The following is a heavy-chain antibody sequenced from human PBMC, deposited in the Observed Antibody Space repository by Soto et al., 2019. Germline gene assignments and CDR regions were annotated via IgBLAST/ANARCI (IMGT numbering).Heavy chain of an antibody. CDR2: INPNSGGT. J-gene: IGHJ5*02. V-gene: IGHV1-2*04. D-gene: IGHD3-10*01. Sequence: ASVKVSCKASGYTFTGYYIHWLRQAPGQGPEWMGWINPNSGGTNYAQKFQGWVTMTRDTSISTAYMELSRLTSDDTAVYYCARAKLVGYRGSGTQNWFDPWGQGTLVTVSS. CDR3: ARAKLVGYRGSGTQNWFDP. CDR1: GYTFTGYY.